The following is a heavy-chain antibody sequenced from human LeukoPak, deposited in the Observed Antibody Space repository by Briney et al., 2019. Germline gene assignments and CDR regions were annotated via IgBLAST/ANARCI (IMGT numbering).Heavy chain of an antibody. Sequence: SETLSLTCTVSGGSISSYYWRWLRQPPGKGLEWIGYIYTSGSTNYNPSLKSRVTISVDTSKNQFSLKVSSVTAADTAVYYCARHGFQLGSYYFDYWGQGTLVTVSS. V-gene: IGHV4-4*09. CDR1: GGSISSYY. CDR3: ARHGFQLGSYYFDY. J-gene: IGHJ4*02. CDR2: IYTSGST. D-gene: IGHD7-27*01.